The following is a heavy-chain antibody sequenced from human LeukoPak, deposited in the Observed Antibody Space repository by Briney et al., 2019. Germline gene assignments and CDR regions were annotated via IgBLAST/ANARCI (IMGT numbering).Heavy chain of an antibody. CDR1: GGTFSSYA. V-gene: IGHV1-69*05. Sequence: SVKVSCRASGGTFSSYAISWVRQAPGQGLEWMGGIIPIFGTANYAQKFQGRVTITTDESTSTAYMELSSLRSEDTAVYYCARGARSGYDSPVDYWGQGTLVTVSS. D-gene: IGHD5-12*01. CDR2: IIPIFGTA. J-gene: IGHJ4*02. CDR3: ARGARSGYDSPVDY.